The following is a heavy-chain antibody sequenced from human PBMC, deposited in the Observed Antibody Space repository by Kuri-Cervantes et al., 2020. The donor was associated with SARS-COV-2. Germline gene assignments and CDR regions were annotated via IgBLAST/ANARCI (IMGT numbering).Heavy chain of an antibody. CDR2: INHSGST. V-gene: IGHV4-34*01. J-gene: IGHJ5*02. Sequence: SETLSLTCAVCGGSFSAYYCNWIRQPPGKGLEWIGEINHSGSTNYNPSLKSRVTISVDTSKNQFSLKLSSVTAADTAVYYCARGRIAVVPAAKAFDPWGQGTLVTVSS. D-gene: IGHD2-2*01. CDR3: ARGRIAVVPAAKAFDP. CDR1: GGSFSAYY.